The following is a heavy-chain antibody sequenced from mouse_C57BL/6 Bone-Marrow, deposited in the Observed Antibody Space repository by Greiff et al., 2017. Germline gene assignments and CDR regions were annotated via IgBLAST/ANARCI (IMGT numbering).Heavy chain of an antibody. CDR2: INPSSGYT. V-gene: IGHV1-7*01. CDR3: ARGQAMDD. CDR1: GYTFTSSW. J-gene: IGHJ4*01. Sequence: QVQLKASGAELAKPGASVKLSCTASGYTFTSSWMHWVQHRPGPGLEWIGYINPSSGYTKYNQKFKDKATLTADKSSSTAYMQLSRLTYEDSAVYYCARGQAMDDWGQGTSVTVSS.